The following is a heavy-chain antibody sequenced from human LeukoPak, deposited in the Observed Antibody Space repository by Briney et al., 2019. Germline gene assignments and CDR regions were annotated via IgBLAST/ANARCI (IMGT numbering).Heavy chain of an antibody. CDR3: AKDMRYCNGGTCYPDY. V-gene: IGHV3-9*01. CDR1: GFTFDDYA. Sequence: GGSLRLSCTASGFTFDDYAMHWVRQAPGKGLEWVSGITWNSGSIDYADSVKGRFTISRGNAKNSLYLQMNSLRVEDTAIYYCAKDMRYCNGGTCYPDYWGQGTLVTVSS. CDR2: ITWNSGSI. J-gene: IGHJ4*02. D-gene: IGHD2-15*01.